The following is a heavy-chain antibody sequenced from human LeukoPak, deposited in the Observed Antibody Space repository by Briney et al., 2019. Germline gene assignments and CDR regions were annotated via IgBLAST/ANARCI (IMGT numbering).Heavy chain of an antibody. D-gene: IGHD3-10*01. CDR2: VNRSGGT. V-gene: IGHV4-34*01. CDR1: GGSFSTYY. CDR3: ASGRGNYHGSGRSYFDY. Sequence: SETLSLTCAVYGGSFSTYYLSWIRQPPGKGLEWIGEVNRSGGTNYNPSLKSRVTVSVDKSKTQFSLKLSSVTAADRAVYYCASGRGNYHGSGRSYFDYWGLGTLVTVSS. J-gene: IGHJ4*02.